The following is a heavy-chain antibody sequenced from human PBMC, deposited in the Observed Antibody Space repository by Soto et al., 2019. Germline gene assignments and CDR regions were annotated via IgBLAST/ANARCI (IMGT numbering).Heavy chain of an antibody. CDR1: GYTFTSYD. J-gene: IGHJ4*02. D-gene: IGHD2-21*02. Sequence: QVQLVQSGAEVKKPGASVKVSCKASGYTFTSYDINWVRQAPGQGLEWMGWVNPNSGNTGYAQKFQGRVTMTRNTSISKGDMGVPSPRSEVTAVYYCERVLSGDHGDYGGQGTLVPVSS. CDR2: VNPNSGNT. V-gene: IGHV1-8*01. CDR3: ERVLSGDHGDY.